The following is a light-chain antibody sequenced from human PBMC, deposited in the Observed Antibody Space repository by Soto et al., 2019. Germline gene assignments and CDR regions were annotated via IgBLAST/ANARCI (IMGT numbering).Light chain of an antibody. CDR3: QSYDSSLSGWV. V-gene: IGLV1-40*01. CDR1: SSNIGAGYD. J-gene: IGLJ3*02. CDR2: GNN. Sequence: QSVLTQPPSVSGAPGQRVTISCTGSSSNIGAGYDVHWYQQLPGTAPKLLIYGNNNRPSGVPDRFSGSKSGTSASLAITGRQAEDDADYYCQSYDSSLSGWVFGGGTKLTVL.